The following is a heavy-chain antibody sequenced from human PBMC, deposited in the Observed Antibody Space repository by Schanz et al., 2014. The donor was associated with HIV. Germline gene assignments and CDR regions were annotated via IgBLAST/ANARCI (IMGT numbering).Heavy chain of an antibody. J-gene: IGHJ6*02. CDR1: GFSFSSYA. V-gene: IGHV3-23*01. Sequence: EVQLLESGGGLLQPGGSLRLSCAASGFSFSSYAMSLVRQAPGKGLEWVSVISDSGGSTYYADSVKGRFTISRDNSKNTLYLQMNSLRAEDTAVYYCAKGGRDILSYYGMDVWGQGTTVTVSS. D-gene: IGHD2-15*01. CDR3: AKGGRDILSYYGMDV. CDR2: ISDSGGST.